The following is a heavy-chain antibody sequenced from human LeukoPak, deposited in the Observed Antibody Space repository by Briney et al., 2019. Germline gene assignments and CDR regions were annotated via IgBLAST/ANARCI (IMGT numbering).Heavy chain of an antibody. CDR2: INSDGSIT. J-gene: IGHJ4*02. CDR3: ARVRATFSPHFDN. Sequence: GRSLRLSCAASGFTFSSYWMHWVRQAPGKGLRWVSRINSDGSITNYADSVKGRFTISRDNAKNTLYLQMNSLRAEDTAVYYCARVRATFSPHFDNWGQGTLVTVSS. V-gene: IGHV3-74*01. CDR1: GFTFSSYW. D-gene: IGHD5-12*01.